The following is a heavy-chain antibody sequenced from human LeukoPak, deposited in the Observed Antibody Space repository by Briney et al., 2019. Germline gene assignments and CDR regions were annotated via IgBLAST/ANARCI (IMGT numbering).Heavy chain of an antibody. D-gene: IGHD3-10*01. V-gene: IGHV3-64D*06. Sequence: GGSLRLSCSASGFTFSSYAMHWVRQAPGKGLEYVSAISSNGGSRYYADSVKGRFTISRDNSKNTLYLQMSSLRAEDTAVYYCVVQGWVFRAPAQYYFDYWGQGTLVTVSS. CDR2: ISSNGGSR. CDR1: GFTFSSYA. J-gene: IGHJ4*02. CDR3: VVQGWVFRAPAQYYFDY.